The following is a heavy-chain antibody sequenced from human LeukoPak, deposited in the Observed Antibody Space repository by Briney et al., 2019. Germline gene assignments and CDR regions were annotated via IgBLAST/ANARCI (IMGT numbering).Heavy chain of an antibody. J-gene: IGHJ4*02. CDR1: GFTFSSFE. D-gene: IGHD3-16*01. CDR3: VSAYGGLLDY. Sequence: GGSLRLSCAAPGFTFSSFEMNWVRQAPGKGLEWVSYVSGNGDTKYYAESVRGRFTISRDNAKNSLYLQMNSLRAEDTAVYYCVSAYGGLLDYWGQGTLVTVSS. V-gene: IGHV3-48*03. CDR2: VSGNGDTK.